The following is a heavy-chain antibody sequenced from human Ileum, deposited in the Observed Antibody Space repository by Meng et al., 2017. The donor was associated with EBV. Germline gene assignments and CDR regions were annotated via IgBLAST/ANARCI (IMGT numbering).Heavy chain of an antibody. Sequence: QRQEAGPGLVKPSGTLSLTCTVSGDSISSDIWWSWVRQPPGKGLEWIGEVYHRGDTNYNPSLKSRVDISVDKSKNQFYLSLFSVTAADTAVYYCGRDQGRELINHWGQGTLVTVSS. D-gene: IGHD1-7*01. J-gene: IGHJ4*02. CDR2: VYHRGDT. CDR3: GRDQGRELINH. CDR1: GDSISSDIW. V-gene: IGHV4-4*02.